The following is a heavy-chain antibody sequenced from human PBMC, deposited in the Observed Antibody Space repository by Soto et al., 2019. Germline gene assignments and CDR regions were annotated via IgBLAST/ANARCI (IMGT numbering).Heavy chain of an antibody. Sequence: GPMRVNPTHTLTLTCTFSGFSLSTSVVGVGWIRQPPGKALEWLALIYWNDDKRYSPSLKSRLTITKDTSKNQVVLTMTNMDPVDTATYYCAHNSALLYYYYGMDVWGQGTTVTVSS. CDR1: GFSLSTSVVG. J-gene: IGHJ6*02. CDR2: IYWNDDK. CDR3: AHNSALLYYYYGMDV. D-gene: IGHD2-15*01. V-gene: IGHV2-5*01.